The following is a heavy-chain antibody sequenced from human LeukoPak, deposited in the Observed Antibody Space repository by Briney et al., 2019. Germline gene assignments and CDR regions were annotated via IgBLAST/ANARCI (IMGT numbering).Heavy chain of an antibody. CDR1: GFTFSSYW. V-gene: IGHV3-74*01. CDR2: INSDGSST. J-gene: IGHJ5*02. CDR3: ARGIFSNWFDP. Sequence: GGSLRLSCAASGFTFSSYWMHWVRHAPGKGLVWVSRINSDGSSTSYADSVKGRFTISRDNAMNTLYLQMNSLRAEDTAVYYCARGIFSNWFDPWGQGTLVTVSS.